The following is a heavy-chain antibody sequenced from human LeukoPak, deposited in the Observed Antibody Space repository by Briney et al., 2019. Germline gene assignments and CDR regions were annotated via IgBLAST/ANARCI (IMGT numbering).Heavy chain of an antibody. CDR2: INPSGGST. CDR3: ARGGYSSSWYTRLYDAFDI. J-gene: IGHJ3*02. CDR1: GYTFTSYY. V-gene: IGHV1-46*01. Sequence: ASVKVSCKASGYTFTSYYMHWVRQAPGQGLEWMGIINPSGGSTSYAQKFQGRVTMTRDMSTSTVYMELSSLRSEDTAVYYCARGGYSSSWYTRLYDAFDIWGQGTMVTVSS. D-gene: IGHD6-13*01.